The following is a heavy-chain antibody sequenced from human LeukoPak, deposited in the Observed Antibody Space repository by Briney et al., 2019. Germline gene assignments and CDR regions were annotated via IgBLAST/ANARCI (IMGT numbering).Heavy chain of an antibody. CDR3: ERDQAGPWAY. CDR2: ISYDGSNK. J-gene: IGHJ4*02. Sequence: PGGSLRLSCAASGFTLSSYAMRWVRQAPGKGLEWVALISYDGSNKYYADSVKGRFTISRDNSKNTLYLQMNSLRPEDTAVYYCERDQAGPWAYWGQGTLVTVSS. V-gene: IGHV3-30*04. CDR1: GFTLSSYA.